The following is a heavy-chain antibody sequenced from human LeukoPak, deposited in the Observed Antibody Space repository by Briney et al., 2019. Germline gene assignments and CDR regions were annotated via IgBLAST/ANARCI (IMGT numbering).Heavy chain of an antibody. V-gene: IGHV4-59*01. J-gene: IGHJ4*02. Sequence: PSETLSLTCTVSGGSISSYYWNWIRQPPGKGLEWIGYIHYRGSTNYNPSLKSRVTISVDTSKNQFSLKLSSLTAADTAVYYCARSVLGYSYGLHIDYWGQGTLVTVSS. CDR2: IHYRGST. D-gene: IGHD5-18*01. CDR1: GGSISSYY. CDR3: ARSVLGYSYGLHIDY.